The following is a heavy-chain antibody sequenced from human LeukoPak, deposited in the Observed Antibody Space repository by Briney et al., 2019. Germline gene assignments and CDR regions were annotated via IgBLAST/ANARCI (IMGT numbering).Heavy chain of an antibody. J-gene: IGHJ6*02. CDR2: VNRDGSET. CDR1: GFTLSNHW. Sequence: GGSLRLSCAASGFTLSNHWMTWVRQVPGRGPEWVANVNRDGSETYYLDSVKGRFTISKDNAKNSLYLQMNSLRAEDTALYHCARNNGMDVWGQGTAVIVSS. CDR3: ARNNGMDV. V-gene: IGHV3-7*03.